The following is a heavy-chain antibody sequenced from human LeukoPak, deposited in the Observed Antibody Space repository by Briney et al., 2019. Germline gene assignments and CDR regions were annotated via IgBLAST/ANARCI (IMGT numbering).Heavy chain of an antibody. CDR2: IYYSGST. D-gene: IGHD3-22*01. CDR3: ASASNYFDILY. CDR1: GGSISSHY. Sequence: TSETLSLTCTVSGGSISSHYWSWIRQPPGKGLEWIGYIYYSGSTNYNPSLKSRVTISVDTSKNQFSLKLSSVTAADTAVYFCASASNYFDILYWGQGTLVTVSS. V-gene: IGHV4-59*08. J-gene: IGHJ4*02.